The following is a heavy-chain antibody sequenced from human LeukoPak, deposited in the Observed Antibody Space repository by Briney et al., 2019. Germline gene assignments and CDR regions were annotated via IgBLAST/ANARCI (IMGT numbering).Heavy chain of an antibody. CDR2: IYSGGKT. CDR1: GLFVSSDY. Sequence: GGSLRLSCAVSGLFVSSDYMTWVRQAPGKGLEWVSLIYSGGKTYYTDSVKGRFTISRDNSKNTLYLQMNSLRAEDTAVYYCARGRVVVTAQFRAGIDFWGQGTLVTVSS. J-gene: IGHJ4*02. D-gene: IGHD2-21*02. V-gene: IGHV3-53*05. CDR3: ARGRVVVTAQFRAGIDF.